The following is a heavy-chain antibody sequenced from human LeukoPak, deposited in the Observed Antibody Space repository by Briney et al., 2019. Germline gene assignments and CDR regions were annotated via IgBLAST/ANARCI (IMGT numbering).Heavy chain of an antibody. CDR1: GFTFSTYL. CDR3: AREPTDDEVGLTHDGFDC. V-gene: IGHV3-74*01. Sequence: GGSLRLSCAASGFTFSTYLMHWVRQAPGKGLVWVSRINTDGSITTYADSVKGRFTISRDNAKNTLYLQMNSLRDEDTAVYYCAREPTDDEVGLTHDGFDCWGQGILVTVSS. J-gene: IGHJ4*02. D-gene: IGHD1-26*01. CDR2: INTDGSIT.